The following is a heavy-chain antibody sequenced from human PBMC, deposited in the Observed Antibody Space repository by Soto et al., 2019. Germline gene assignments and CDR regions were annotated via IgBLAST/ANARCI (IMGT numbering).Heavy chain of an antibody. CDR3: ARDRGPSSGYYPYWFDP. Sequence: SVKVSCKASGGTFSNHAINWVRQAPGQGPEWMGVIILPFGTPNYAQRFQGRVTITADESTSTAYMELSSLRSEDTAVYYCARDRGPSSGYYPYWFDPWGQGTLVTVSS. CDR1: GGTFSNHA. V-gene: IGHV1-69*13. D-gene: IGHD3-22*01. CDR2: IILPFGTP. J-gene: IGHJ5*02.